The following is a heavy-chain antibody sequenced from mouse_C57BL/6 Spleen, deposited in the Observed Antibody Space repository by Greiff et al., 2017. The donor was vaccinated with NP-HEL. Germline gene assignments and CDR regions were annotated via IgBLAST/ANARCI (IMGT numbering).Heavy chain of an antibody. D-gene: IGHD1-1*01. CDR2: IYPGDGDT. V-gene: IGHV1-80*01. Sequence: VKLQQSGAELVKPGASVKISCKASGYAFSSYWMNWVKQRPGKGLEWIGQIYPGDGDTNYNGKFKGKATLTADKSSSTAYMQLSSLTSEDSAVYFCARGSTTVVSNYYAMDDWGQGTSVTVSS. CDR1: GYAFSSYW. CDR3: ARGSTTVVSNYYAMDD. J-gene: IGHJ4*01.